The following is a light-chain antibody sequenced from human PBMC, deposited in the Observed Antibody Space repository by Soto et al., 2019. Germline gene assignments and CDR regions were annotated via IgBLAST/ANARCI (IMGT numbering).Light chain of an antibody. CDR3: QKYDNWPWT. CDR1: QSISDT. CDR2: GES. V-gene: IGKV3-15*01. Sequence: EIVMTRSPATLAVSPGGSATLSCRASQSISDTLAWYQQKTGQAPRLVIHGESTRAPGFPDRLSGSGSGTDLNLTISRLQSEDFAVYYCQKYDNWPWTCGQGTKGDI. J-gene: IGKJ1*01.